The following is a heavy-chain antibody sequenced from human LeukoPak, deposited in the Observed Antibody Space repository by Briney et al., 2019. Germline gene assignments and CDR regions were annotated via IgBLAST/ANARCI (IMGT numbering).Heavy chain of an antibody. V-gene: IGHV1-69*06. D-gene: IGHD6-19*01. CDR3: ARVGLGGCGWYGFDY. CDR1: GGTFSSYA. CDR2: IIPIFGTA. J-gene: IGHJ4*02. Sequence: ASVKVSCKASGGTFSSYAISWVRQAPGQGLEWMGRIIPIFGTANYAQKFQGRVTITADKSTSTAYMELSSLRSEDTAVYYCARVGLGGCGWYGFDYWGQGTLVTVSS.